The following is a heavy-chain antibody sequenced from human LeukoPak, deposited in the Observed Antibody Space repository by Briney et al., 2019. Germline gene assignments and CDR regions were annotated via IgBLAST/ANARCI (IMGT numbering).Heavy chain of an antibody. D-gene: IGHD3-22*01. Sequence: GGSLRLSCAASGFTFSDHSINWIRQAPGKGLEWVSYISSSGNTIYYADSVKGRFTISRDNAQNSLFLQMNSLRAEDTAVYYCARDRYYYDSSGSDAFDIWGQGTMVTVSS. CDR1: GFTFSDHS. V-gene: IGHV3-11*04. J-gene: IGHJ3*02. CDR2: ISSSGNTI. CDR3: ARDRYYYDSSGSDAFDI.